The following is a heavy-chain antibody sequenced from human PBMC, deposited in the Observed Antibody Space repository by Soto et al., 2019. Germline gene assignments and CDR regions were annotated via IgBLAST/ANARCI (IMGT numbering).Heavy chain of an antibody. CDR1: GGSVTSGSYY. Sequence: SETLSLTCAVSGGSVTSGSYYWSWIRQPPGKGLEWIGNIHFSGSTHYNSSLKSRVTISIDTSKNHFSLNVTSVTAADTAVYYCARESFGTSLFDYWGQGALVTVS. V-gene: IGHV4-61*03. CDR3: ARESFGTSLFDY. CDR2: IHFSGST. D-gene: IGHD1-7*01. J-gene: IGHJ4*02.